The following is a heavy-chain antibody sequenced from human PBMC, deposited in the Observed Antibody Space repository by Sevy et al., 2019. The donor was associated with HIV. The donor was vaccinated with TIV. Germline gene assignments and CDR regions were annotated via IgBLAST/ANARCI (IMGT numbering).Heavy chain of an antibody. D-gene: IGHD6-19*01. V-gene: IGHV4-30-4*01. J-gene: IGHJ4*02. CDR1: GGSISSGDYY. Sequence: SETLSLTCTVSGGSISSGDYYWSWIRQPPGKGLEWIGYIYYSGRTYYNPSLKSRVTISVDTSKNQFSLKLSSVTAADTAVYYCARDTIAVAGTGSFDYWGQGTLVTVSS. CDR3: ARDTIAVAGTGSFDY. CDR2: IYYSGRT.